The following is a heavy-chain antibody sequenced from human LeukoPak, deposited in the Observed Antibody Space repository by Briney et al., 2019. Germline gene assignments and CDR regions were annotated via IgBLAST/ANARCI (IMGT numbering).Heavy chain of an antibody. Sequence: GGSLRLSCAASGFTFSSYGMSWVRQAPGKGLEWVSAISGSGGSTYYADSVKGRFTISRDNSKNTLYLQMNSLRAEDTALYYCARDTTVTTFPLDVWGKGTTVTVSS. V-gene: IGHV3-23*01. CDR1: GFTFSSYG. J-gene: IGHJ6*04. CDR2: ISGSGGST. D-gene: IGHD4-17*01. CDR3: ARDTTVTTFPLDV.